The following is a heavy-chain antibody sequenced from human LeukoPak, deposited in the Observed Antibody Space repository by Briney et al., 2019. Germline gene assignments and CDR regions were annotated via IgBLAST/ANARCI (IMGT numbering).Heavy chain of an antibody. D-gene: IGHD2-15*01. CDR3: VRQDCSAGSCYLDH. J-gene: IGHJ4*02. Sequence: GGSLRLSCAASGFTFNNYAMHWVRQAPGKGLEWMTVISFHGKDKFYADSMKGRLTISRDNSQRTLVMEMNSLRAEDTAVYYCVRQDCSAGSCYLDHWGQGILDTVSS. V-gene: IGHV3-30*04. CDR2: ISFHGKDK. CDR1: GFTFNNYA.